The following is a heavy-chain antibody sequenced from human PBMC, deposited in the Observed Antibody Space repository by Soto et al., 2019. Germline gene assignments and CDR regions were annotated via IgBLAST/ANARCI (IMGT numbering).Heavy chain of an antibody. D-gene: IGHD3-22*01. CDR2: INPSGGST. J-gene: IGHJ3*02. CDR3: ERAGSRIMLVVVTTEAFYI. V-gene: IGHV1-46*01. Sequence: SVKVCCKASGYTFTSYYMHWVRQAPGQGLEWMGIINPSGGSTSYAQKFQGRVTMTRDTSTSTVYMELSSLRSEDTAVYYCERAGSRIMLVVVTTEAFYIWAKRTMVTVSS. CDR1: GYTFTSYY.